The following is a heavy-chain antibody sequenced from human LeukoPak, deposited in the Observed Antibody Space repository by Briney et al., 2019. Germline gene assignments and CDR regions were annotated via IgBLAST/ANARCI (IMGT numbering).Heavy chain of an antibody. CDR3: ARGFRGTSCLDY. J-gene: IGHJ4*02. D-gene: IGHD2-2*01. CDR1: GFTFSSYS. Sequence: GGSLRLSCAASGFTFSSYSMNWVRQAPGKGLEWVSYISNSGNTIYYTDSVKGRFTLSRDNAKNSLYLQMNSLRAEDTAVYYCARGFRGTSCLDYWGQGTLVIVSS. V-gene: IGHV3-48*01. CDR2: ISNSGNTI.